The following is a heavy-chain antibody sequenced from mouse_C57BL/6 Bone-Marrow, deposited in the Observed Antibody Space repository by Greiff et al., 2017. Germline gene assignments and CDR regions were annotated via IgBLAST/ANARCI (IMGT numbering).Heavy chain of an antibody. J-gene: IGHJ4*01. CDR3: TEDSAIYYCAREVVALYYYAMDY. D-gene: IGHD1-1*01. Sequence: VQLQESGPELARPWASVKISCQAFYTFSRRVHFAIRDTNYWLEWVKQRPGHGLEWIGESLPGSGSTNYNEKFKGKATSTADTSSNTAYMQLSSLTTEDSAIYYCAREVVALYYYAMDYWGQGTSVTVSS. CDR1: YTFSRRVH. V-gene: IGHV1-9*01. CDR2: GHGLEWIG.